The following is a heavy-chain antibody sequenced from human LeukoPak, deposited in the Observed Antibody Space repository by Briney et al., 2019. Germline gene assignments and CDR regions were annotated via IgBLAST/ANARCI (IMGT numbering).Heavy chain of an antibody. J-gene: IGHJ4*02. V-gene: IGHV4-34*01. D-gene: IGHD5-12*01. CDR3: ARVPLWWLTPFDF. CDR2: INNRGST. CDR1: GGSLSPHY. Sequence: SETLSLTCAVSGGSLSPHYWSWIRRPLGKGLEWIGEINNRGSTNYSPSLRGRATISVDTSKNQFSLRLTSVTAADTAMYYCARVPLWWLTPFDFWGQGTLATVSS.